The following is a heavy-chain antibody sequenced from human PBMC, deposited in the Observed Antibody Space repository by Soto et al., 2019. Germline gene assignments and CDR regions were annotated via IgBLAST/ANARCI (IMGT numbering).Heavy chain of an antibody. CDR1: GFTFSSYW. J-gene: IGHJ4*02. V-gene: IGHV3-7*01. D-gene: IGHD3-10*01. Sequence: GGSLRLSCAASGFTFSSYWMSWVRQAPGKGLEWVANIKQDGSEKYYVDSVKGRFTISRDNAKNSLYLQMNSLRAEDTAVYYCARVSTMVRGVIINHFDYWGQGTLVTVSS. CDR2: IKQDGSEK. CDR3: ARVSTMVRGVIINHFDY.